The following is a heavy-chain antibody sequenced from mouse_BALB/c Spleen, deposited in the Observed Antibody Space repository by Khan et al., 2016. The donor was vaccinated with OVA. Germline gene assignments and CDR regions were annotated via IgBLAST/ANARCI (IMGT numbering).Heavy chain of an antibody. CDR1: GYSITSDYA. CDR3: ARIQGGDFDY. D-gene: IGHD3-2*02. Sequence: EVQLQESGPGLVKPSQSLSLTCTVTGYSITSDYAWNWIRQFPGNKLEWMGYISYSGNTKYNPSLKSRISITRDTSKNQFFLQLNFVTIADTATYYCARIQGGDFDYWGQGTTLTVSS. V-gene: IGHV3-2*02. CDR2: ISYSGNT. J-gene: IGHJ2*01.